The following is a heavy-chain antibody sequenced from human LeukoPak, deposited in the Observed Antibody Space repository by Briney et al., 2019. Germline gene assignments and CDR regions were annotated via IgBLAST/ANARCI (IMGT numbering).Heavy chain of an antibody. CDR1: GGSITSGSYY. Sequence: SETLSLTCTVSGGSITSGSYYWGWLRQPPGKGLEWIGSIYYSGSTYYNPSLKSRVTISVDTSKNQFSLKLSSVTAADTAVYYCARHPGSVMVVVRGGFDYWGQGTLVTVSS. J-gene: IGHJ4*02. V-gene: IGHV4-39*01. CDR3: ARHPGSVMVVVRGGFDY. D-gene: IGHD3-22*01. CDR2: IYYSGST.